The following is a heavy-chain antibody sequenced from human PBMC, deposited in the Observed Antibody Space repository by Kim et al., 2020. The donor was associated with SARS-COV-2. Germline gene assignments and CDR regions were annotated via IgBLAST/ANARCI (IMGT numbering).Heavy chain of an antibody. V-gene: IGHV3-30*18. J-gene: IGHJ4*02. CDR2: IAHDGNNK. CDR1: GFTFSSYG. Sequence: GGSLRLSCAASGFTFSSYGMHWVRQAPGKGLEWVAIIAHDGNNKSYTDSVKGRFTISRDNSKNTLYLQVNSLRADDTAVYYCAKGWRYSGSCSPFDYWGQGTLVTVSS. D-gene: IGHD1-26*01. CDR3: AKGWRYSGSCSPFDY.